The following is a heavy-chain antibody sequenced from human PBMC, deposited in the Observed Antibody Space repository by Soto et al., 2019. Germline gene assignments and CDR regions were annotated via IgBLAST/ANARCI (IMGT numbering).Heavy chain of an antibody. CDR1: GFTFSSYW. V-gene: IGHV3-74*01. J-gene: IGHJ3*02. CDR3: ARPRRDGYNSGFRNAFDI. D-gene: IGHD5-12*01. Sequence: GGSLRLSCAASGFTFSSYWMHWVRQAPGKGLVWVSRINSDGSSTSYADSVKGRFTISRDNAKNTLYLQMNSLRAEDTAVYYCARPRRDGYNSGFRNAFDIWGQGTMVTVS. CDR2: INSDGSST.